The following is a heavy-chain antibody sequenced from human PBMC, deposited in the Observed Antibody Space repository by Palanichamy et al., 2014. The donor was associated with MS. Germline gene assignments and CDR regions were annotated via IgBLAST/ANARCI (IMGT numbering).Heavy chain of an antibody. CDR2: TIHQQGNTYTT. CDR1: QFRFSAHQ. V-gene: IGHV3-72*01. Sequence: EVQLVEVVGEALVQPGGSLRLSCAASQFRFSAHQMDWVRQAPGKGLEWVGRTIHQQGNTYTTKYAASVKDRFTISRDDSTNSLYLEMNSLKTEDTAVYYCVTDLGNWHYRGSFDYWGQGTLVTVSS. CDR3: VTDLGNWHYRGSFDY. J-gene: IGHJ4*02. D-gene: IGHD1-26*01.